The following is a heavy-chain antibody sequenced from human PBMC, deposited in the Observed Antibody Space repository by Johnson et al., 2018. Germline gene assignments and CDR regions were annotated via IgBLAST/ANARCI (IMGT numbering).Heavy chain of an antibody. J-gene: IGHJ6*02. Sequence: QVQLQQWGAGLLKPSETLSLICAVSGGSFSDYYMSWIRQAPGKGLEWIAYISDDDNSTYYTDSVKGRFTISRDNAKNTLYLQMNSLGVEDTAVYYCAKEAYCRSIGCSQASGLDVWGQGTTVTVSS. CDR1: GGSFSDYY. CDR3: AKEAYCRSIGCSQASGLDV. D-gene: IGHD2-2*01. CDR2: ISDDDNST. V-gene: IGHV3-11*01.